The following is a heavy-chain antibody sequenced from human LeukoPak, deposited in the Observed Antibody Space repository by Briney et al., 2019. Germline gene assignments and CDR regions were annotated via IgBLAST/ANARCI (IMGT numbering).Heavy chain of an antibody. CDR3: ARFSPRAMGNYLDF. Sequence: TLSLTCAVSGGSIIRGGYSWSWIRQSPGQGLEWIGYIHHSGSTYYNPSLKSRLTMSVDTSKNQFSLNLTSVTAADTAVYYCARFSPRAMGNYLDFWGQGTLVTVSS. CDR1: GGSIIRGGYS. V-gene: IGHV4-30-2*06. D-gene: IGHD7-27*01. J-gene: IGHJ4*02. CDR2: IHHSGST.